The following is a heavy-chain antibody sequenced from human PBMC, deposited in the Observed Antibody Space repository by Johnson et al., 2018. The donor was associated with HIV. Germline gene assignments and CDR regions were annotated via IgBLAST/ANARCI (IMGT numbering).Heavy chain of an antibody. V-gene: IGHV3-30-3*01. CDR1: GFTFSSYA. Sequence: QVQLVESGGGVVQPGRSLRLSCAASGFTFSSYAMHWVRQAPGKGLEWVAVISYDGRNKYYADSVKGRFTISRDSSKNSLFLQMDTLRAEDTAVYYCAKENWGSEVWGHGTVVTVSS. CDR2: ISYDGRNK. D-gene: IGHD7-27*01. CDR3: AKENWGSEV. J-gene: IGHJ3*01.